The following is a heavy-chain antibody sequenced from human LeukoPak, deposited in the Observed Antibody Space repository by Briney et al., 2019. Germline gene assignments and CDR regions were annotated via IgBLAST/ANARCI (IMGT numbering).Heavy chain of an antibody. D-gene: IGHD3-9*01. V-gene: IGHV4-59*01. Sequence: SETLSLTCTVSGGSISSYYWSWIRQPPGKGLEWTGYIYYSGSTNYNPSLKSRVTISVDTSKNQFSLKLSSVTAADTAVYYCARGYYDILTGLANDAFDIWGQGTMVTVSS. CDR2: IYYSGST. CDR3: ARGYYDILTGLANDAFDI. J-gene: IGHJ3*02. CDR1: GGSISSYY.